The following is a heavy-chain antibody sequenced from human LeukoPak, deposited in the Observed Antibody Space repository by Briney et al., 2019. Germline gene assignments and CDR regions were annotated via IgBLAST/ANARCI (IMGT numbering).Heavy chain of an antibody. CDR3: ARLRGFGGYCSGGSCYRLLSRAQFDY. V-gene: IGHV4-34*01. J-gene: IGHJ4*02. CDR2: INHSGST. Sequence: APETLSLTCAVYGGSFSGYYWSWIRQPPGKGLEWIGEINHSGSTNYNPSLKSRVTISVDTSKNQFSLKLSSVTAADTAVYYCARLRGFGGYCSGGSCYRLLSRAQFDYWGQGTLVTVPS. D-gene: IGHD2-15*01. CDR1: GGSFSGYY.